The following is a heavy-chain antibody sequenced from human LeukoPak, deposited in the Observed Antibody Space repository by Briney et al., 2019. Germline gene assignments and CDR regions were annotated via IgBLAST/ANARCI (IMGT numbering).Heavy chain of an antibody. J-gene: IGHJ6*02. CDR2: IYYSGST. D-gene: IGHD3-3*01. V-gene: IGHV4-31*03. Sequence: SETLSLNCTVSGGSISSGGYYWSWIRQHPGKGLEWIGYIYYSGSTYYNPSLKSRVTISVDTSKNQFSLKLSSVTAADTAVYYCARVTDGLWSGYPKYYYGMDVWGQGTTVTVSS. CDR1: GGSISSGGYY. CDR3: ARVTDGLWSGYPKYYYGMDV.